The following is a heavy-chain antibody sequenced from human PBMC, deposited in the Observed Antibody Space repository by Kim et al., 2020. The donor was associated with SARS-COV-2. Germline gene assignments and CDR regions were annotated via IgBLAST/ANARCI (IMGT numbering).Heavy chain of an antibody. J-gene: IGHJ5*01. Sequence: ASVNVSCKASGFTLTDYYMDWVRQAPGQGLEWIGWINPDSGGTNYAQKFQGRVTVTRDTSINTLYMELNRLTSDDTAAYYCAREVQHSNSYDCWGQGTLVTVSS. V-gene: IGHV1-2*02. CDR2: INPDSGGT. D-gene: IGHD2-21*01. CDR3: AREVQHSNSYDC. CDR1: GFTLTDYY.